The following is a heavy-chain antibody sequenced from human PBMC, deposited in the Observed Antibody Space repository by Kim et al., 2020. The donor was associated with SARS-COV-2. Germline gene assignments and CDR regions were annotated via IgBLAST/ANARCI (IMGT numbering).Heavy chain of an antibody. J-gene: IGHJ5*02. Sequence: SETLSLTCTVSGGSISSGSYYWSWIRQPAGKGLEWIGRIYTSGSTNYNPSLKSRVTISVDTSKNQFSLKLSSVTAADTAVYYCARGAYSSSSWFDPWGQGTLVTVSS. CDR3: ARGAYSSSSWFDP. CDR1: GGSISSGSYY. CDR2: IYTSGST. V-gene: IGHV4-61*02. D-gene: IGHD6-13*01.